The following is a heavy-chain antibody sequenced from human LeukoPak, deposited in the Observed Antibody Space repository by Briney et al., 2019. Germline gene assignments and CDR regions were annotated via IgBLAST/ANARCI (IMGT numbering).Heavy chain of an antibody. CDR1: GGSISSYY. Sequence: PSETLSLTCTGSGGSISSYYWSWIRQPPATGLEWIGYIYYSGSTNYNPSLKSRVTISVDTSKNQFSLKLSSVTAADTAVYYCARTLCSGGSCYCDYWGQGTLVTVSS. V-gene: IGHV4-59*01. CDR3: ARTLCSGGSCYCDY. J-gene: IGHJ4*02. CDR2: IYYSGST. D-gene: IGHD2-15*01.